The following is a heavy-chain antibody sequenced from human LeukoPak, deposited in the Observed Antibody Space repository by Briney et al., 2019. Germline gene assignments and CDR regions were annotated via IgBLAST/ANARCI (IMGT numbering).Heavy chain of an antibody. CDR2: ISYDGSNK. J-gene: IGHJ1*01. Sequence: GRSLRLSCAASGFTNYAMHWVRQAPGKGLEWVAVISYDGSNKYYADSVKGRFTISRDNSKNTLYLQMNSLRAEDTAVYYCAKGEDYPEYFQHWGQGTLVTVSS. CDR1: GFTNYA. D-gene: IGHD3-16*01. V-gene: IGHV3-30*18. CDR3: AKGEDYPEYFQH.